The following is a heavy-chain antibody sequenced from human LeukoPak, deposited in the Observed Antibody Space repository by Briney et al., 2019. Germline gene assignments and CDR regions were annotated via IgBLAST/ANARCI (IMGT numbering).Heavy chain of an antibody. V-gene: IGHV3-11*04. CDR3: ARTVEMATMPLDY. Sequence: PGGSLRLSCAASGFTFSDYYMSWIRQAPGKGLEWVSYISGSGSTIYYADSVKGRFTISRDNAKNSLYLQMNSLRAEDTAVYYCARTVEMATMPLDYWGQGTLVTVSS. CDR2: ISGSGSTI. D-gene: IGHD5-24*01. J-gene: IGHJ4*02. CDR1: GFTFSDYY.